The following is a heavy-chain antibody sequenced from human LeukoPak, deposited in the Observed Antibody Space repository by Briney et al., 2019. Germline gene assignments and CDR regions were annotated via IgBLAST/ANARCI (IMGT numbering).Heavy chain of an antibody. CDR2: IYTSGST. Sequence: SETLSLTCTVPGGAISSYYWSWIRQPAGKGLDWIGRIYTSGSTNYNPSLKSRVTMSVDTSKNQFSLKLSSVTAADTAVYYCARDFKLRQNWFDPWGQGTLVTVSS. D-gene: IGHD5-12*01. V-gene: IGHV4-4*07. J-gene: IGHJ5*02. CDR1: GGAISSYY. CDR3: ARDFKLRQNWFDP.